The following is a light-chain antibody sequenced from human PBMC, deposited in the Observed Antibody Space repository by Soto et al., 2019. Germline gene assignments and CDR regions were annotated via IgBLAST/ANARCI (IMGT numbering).Light chain of an antibody. CDR2: DDI. V-gene: IGLV3-21*02. CDR1: NIGSKG. J-gene: IGLJ2*01. CDR3: QVWDSTNNHRV. Sequence: ELTQAPSVSVAPGQTAEITCGGNNIGSKGVHWYQQKPGQAPVLVVYDDIDRPSGIPERFSGSNSGNTATLTINTVVAGDEADYYCQVWDSTNNHRVFGGGTKLTVL.